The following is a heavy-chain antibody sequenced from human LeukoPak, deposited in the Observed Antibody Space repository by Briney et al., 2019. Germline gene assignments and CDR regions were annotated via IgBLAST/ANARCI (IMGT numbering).Heavy chain of an antibody. CDR3: ARVMYSSGWYSIGWFDP. CDR1: GGSFSGYY. Sequence: PSETLSLTCAVYGGSFSGYYWSWIRQPPGKGLEWIGRIYTSGSTNYSPSLKSRVTMSVDTSKNQFSLKLSSVTAADTAVYYCARVMYSSGWYSIGWFDPWGQGTLVTVSS. CDR2: IYTSGST. V-gene: IGHV4-59*10. D-gene: IGHD6-19*01. J-gene: IGHJ5*02.